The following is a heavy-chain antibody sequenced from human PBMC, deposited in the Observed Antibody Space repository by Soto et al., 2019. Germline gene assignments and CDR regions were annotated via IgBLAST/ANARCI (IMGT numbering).Heavy chain of an antibody. CDR2: ISSSSSYI. Sequence: PGGSLRLSCAASGFTFSSYSMNWVRQAPGKGLEWVSSISSSSSYIYYADSVKGRFTISRDNAKNSLYLQMNSLRAEDTAVYYCARDRGILTGYSYSWGQGTLVTVSS. CDR3: ARDRGILTGYSYS. J-gene: IGHJ4*02. D-gene: IGHD3-9*01. CDR1: GFTFSSYS. V-gene: IGHV3-21*01.